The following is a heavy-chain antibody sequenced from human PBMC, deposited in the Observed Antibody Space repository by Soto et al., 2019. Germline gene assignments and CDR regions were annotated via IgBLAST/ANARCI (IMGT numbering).Heavy chain of an antibody. D-gene: IGHD2-15*01. CDR3: ARERTDATGVFGMDV. J-gene: IGHJ6*02. CDR2: IYDSRST. V-gene: IGHV4-30-4*01. CDR1: GGSISGGDYY. Sequence: PSETLSLTCSVSGGSISGGDYYWTWIRQHPGKGLEWIGYIYDSRSTYYNPSLKSRLTISVDTSKNQFSLKLSSVSAADTAVYYCARERTDATGVFGMDVWGQGTTVTVSS.